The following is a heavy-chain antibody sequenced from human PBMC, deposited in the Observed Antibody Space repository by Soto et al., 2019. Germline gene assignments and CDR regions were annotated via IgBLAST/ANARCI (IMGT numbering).Heavy chain of an antibody. D-gene: IGHD1-26*01. CDR3: ARESGSYDPLDY. Sequence: SETLSLTCTVSGVSVSSYYWSWIRQPPGKGLEWIGYIYYSGSTSYNPSLRSRVTLSVDTSKNQFSLRLRSVTTADTAVYYCARESGSYDPLDYWGQGTLVTVSS. J-gene: IGHJ4*02. V-gene: IGHV4-59*02. CDR2: IYYSGST. CDR1: GVSVSSYY.